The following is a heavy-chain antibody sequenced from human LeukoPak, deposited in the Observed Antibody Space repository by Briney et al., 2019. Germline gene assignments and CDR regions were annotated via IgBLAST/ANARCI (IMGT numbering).Heavy chain of an antibody. Sequence: SETLSLTCTVSGGSISGYYWSWIRQPPGKGLEWIGYIHYGGSTSYSPSLKSRVTISLDTSKNQFSLKVTSTTAADTAVYYCARYAADGRNLEYWGQGTLVTVSS. CDR2: IHYGGST. D-gene: IGHD5-24*01. J-gene: IGHJ4*02. V-gene: IGHV4-59*01. CDR3: ARYAADGRNLEY. CDR1: GGSISGYY.